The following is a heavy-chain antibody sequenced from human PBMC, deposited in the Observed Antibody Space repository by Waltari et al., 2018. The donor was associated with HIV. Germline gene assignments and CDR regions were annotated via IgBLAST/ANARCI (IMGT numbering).Heavy chain of an antibody. J-gene: IGHJ6*02. CDR3: ARENGAYGYFYYYGMDV. Sequence: QVQLQESGPGLVKPSETLSLTCTVSGYSLSSGYYWGWIRQHPGKGLEWIGSIYHSGSTYYNPSLKSRVTISVDTSKNQFSLKLSSVTAADTAVYYCARENGAYGYFYYYGMDVWGQGTTVTVSS. V-gene: IGHV4-38-2*02. D-gene: IGHD3-22*01. CDR2: IYHSGST. CDR1: GYSLSSGYY.